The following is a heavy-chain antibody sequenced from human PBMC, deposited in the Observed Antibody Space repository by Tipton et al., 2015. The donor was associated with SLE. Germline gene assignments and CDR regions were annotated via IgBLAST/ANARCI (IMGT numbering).Heavy chain of an antibody. CDR3: ARRGQLGNLYY. D-gene: IGHD5-18*01. CDR1: GGSISSGGYY. Sequence: TLSLTCTVSGGSISSGGYYWNWIRQHPGKGLEWIGYIYYSGCTYYNQSLKSRVTISVDTSKNQFSLKLSSVTAADTAVYYCARRGQLGNLYYWGQVTLVTVSS. V-gene: IGHV4-31*03. CDR2: IYYSGCT. J-gene: IGHJ4*02.